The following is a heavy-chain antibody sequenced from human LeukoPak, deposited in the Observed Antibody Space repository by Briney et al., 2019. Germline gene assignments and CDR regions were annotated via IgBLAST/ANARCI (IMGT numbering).Heavy chain of an antibody. Sequence: ASVKVSCKASGYTFTTYAMHWVRQAPGQRLEWMGWINAGNGNTKYSQKFQGRVTFTRDTSASTAYMELSSLRSEDTAMYYCARDLGLSSGYAYYYYGMDVWGQGTTVIVSS. CDR1: GYTFTTYA. CDR2: INAGNGNT. V-gene: IGHV1-3*01. CDR3: ARDLGLSSGYAYYYYGMDV. J-gene: IGHJ6*02. D-gene: IGHD3-22*01.